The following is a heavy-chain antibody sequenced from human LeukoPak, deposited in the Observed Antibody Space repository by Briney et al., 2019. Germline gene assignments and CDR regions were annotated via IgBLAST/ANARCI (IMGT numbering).Heavy chain of an antibody. CDR2: IWLDGSAT. CDR3: ARDLKREDFDY. Sequence: GGSLRLSCAASGFAFSNYDMHWVRQAPGKGLEWVAIIWLDGSATYYGASVKGRFTVARDNSNNTLYLQMNSLRVEDTAVYYCARDLKREDFDYWGQGTLVAVPS. J-gene: IGHJ4*02. D-gene: IGHD1-1*01. V-gene: IGHV3-33*01. CDR1: GFAFSNYD.